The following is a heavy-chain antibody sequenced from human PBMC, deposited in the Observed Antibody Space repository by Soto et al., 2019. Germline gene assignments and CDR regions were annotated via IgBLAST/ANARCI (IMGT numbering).Heavy chain of an antibody. J-gene: IGHJ4*02. V-gene: IGHV1-3*01. D-gene: IGHD3-3*01. CDR2: INAGNGNT. Sequence: ASVKVSCKASGYTFTSYGMHWVRQAPGQRLEWMGWINAGNGNTKYSQKFQGRVTITRDTSASTAYMELSSLRSEDTAVYYCAREEYYDFWSGPEYYFDYWGQGTLVTVSS. CDR3: AREEYYDFWSGPEYYFDY. CDR1: GYTFTSYG.